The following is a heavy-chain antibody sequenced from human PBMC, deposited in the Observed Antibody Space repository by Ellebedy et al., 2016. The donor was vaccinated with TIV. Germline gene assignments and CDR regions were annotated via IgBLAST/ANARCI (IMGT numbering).Heavy chain of an antibody. CDR2: ISGSGGST. CDR1: GFTFSSYA. CDR3: AKDEGVKQWQYWYYFDY. V-gene: IGHV3-23*01. J-gene: IGHJ4*02. D-gene: IGHD6-19*01. Sequence: PGGSLRLSCAASGFTFSSYAMSWVRQAPGKGLEWVSAISGSGGSTYYADSVKGRFTISRDNSKNTLYLKMNSLRAEDTAVYYCAKDEGVKQWQYWYYFDYWGQGTLVTVSS.